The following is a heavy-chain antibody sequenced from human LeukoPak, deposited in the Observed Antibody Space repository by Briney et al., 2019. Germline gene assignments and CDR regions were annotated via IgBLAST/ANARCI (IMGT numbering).Heavy chain of an antibody. V-gene: IGHV1-18*01. CDR3: ARYYYGILTGYTAFDY. D-gene: IGHD3-9*01. CDR2: INPNSGGT. Sequence: ASVKVSCKASGYTFTSYAMNWVRQAPGQGLEWMGWINPNSGGTNYAQKLQGRVTMTTDTSTSTAYMELRSLRSDDTAVYYCARYYYGILTGYTAFDYWGQGTLVTVSS. J-gene: IGHJ4*02. CDR1: GYTFTSYA.